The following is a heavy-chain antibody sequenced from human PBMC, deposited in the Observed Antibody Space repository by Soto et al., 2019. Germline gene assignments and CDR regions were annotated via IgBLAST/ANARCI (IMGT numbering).Heavy chain of an antibody. CDR2: LTWGGSA. D-gene: IGHD6-6*01. J-gene: IGHJ6*02. CDR3: AKERTSSTYDGMDV. V-gene: IGHV3-23*01. Sequence: EVQLLESGGGLIQPGGSLRLSCAGSGFTFSDYGMNWVRQAPGKGLEWVSGLTWGGSAYYAESVRGRFTISRDNSKSILYGKMNSLRVEDTAVYYCAKERTSSTYDGMDVWGQGTPVTVSS. CDR1: GFTFSDYG.